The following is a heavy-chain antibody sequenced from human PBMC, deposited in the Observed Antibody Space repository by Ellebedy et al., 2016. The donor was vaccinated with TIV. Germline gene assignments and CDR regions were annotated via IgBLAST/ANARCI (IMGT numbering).Heavy chain of an antibody. CDR1: GFTFSSDA. Sequence: GESLKISCAASGFTFSSDAMHWVRQAPGKGLEWVAVISYDGSNKYYADSVKGRFTISRDNSKNTAYLQMNSLTTEDTAVYYCIRHVEYDRSYWGQGVLVTVSS. V-gene: IGHV3-30-3*01. D-gene: IGHD3-22*01. CDR3: IRHVEYDRSY. CDR2: ISYDGSNK. J-gene: IGHJ4*02.